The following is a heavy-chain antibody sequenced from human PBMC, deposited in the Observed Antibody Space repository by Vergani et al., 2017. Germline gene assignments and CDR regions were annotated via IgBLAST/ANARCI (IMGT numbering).Heavy chain of an antibody. Sequence: QVNLQESGPGLVKPSETLSLTCAVSGDSISSGNNWGWIRQPPEKSLEWIGYIYYSGSTNYNPSLKSRVTISVDTSKNQFSLKLSSVTAADTAVYYCAREVAVAGRHFDYWGQGTLVTVSS. J-gene: IGHJ4*02. CDR2: IYYSGST. CDR3: AREVAVAGRHFDY. D-gene: IGHD6-19*01. V-gene: IGHV4-61*01. CDR1: GDSISSGNN.